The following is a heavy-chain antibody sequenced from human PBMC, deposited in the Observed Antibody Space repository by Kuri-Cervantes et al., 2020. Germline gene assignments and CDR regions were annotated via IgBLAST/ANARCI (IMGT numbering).Heavy chain of an antibody. CDR3: ARVIDYGSGSYWDY. J-gene: IGHJ4*02. Sequence: SETLSLTCAVSGGSISSSNWWSWVRQPPGKGLGWIGEIYHSGSTNYNPSLESRVTISVDKSKNQFSLKLSSVTAADTAVYYCARVIDYGSGSYWDYWGQGTLVTVSS. CDR2: IYHSGST. CDR1: GGSISSSNW. V-gene: IGHV4-4*02. D-gene: IGHD3-10*01.